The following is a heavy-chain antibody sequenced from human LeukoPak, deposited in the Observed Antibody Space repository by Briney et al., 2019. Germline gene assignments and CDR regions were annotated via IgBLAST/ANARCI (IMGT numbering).Heavy chain of an antibody. CDR2: IIPIFGTA. CDR3: ARGGEPPRGYYYYYYMDV. CDR1: GGTFSSYA. D-gene: IGHD1-14*01. J-gene: IGHJ6*03. Sequence: SVKVSCKASGGTFSSYASSWVRQAPGQGLEWMGGIIPIFGTANYAQKFQGRVTITADESTSTAYMELSSLRSEDTAVYYCARGGEPPRGYYYYYYMDVWGKGTTVTISS. V-gene: IGHV1-69*13.